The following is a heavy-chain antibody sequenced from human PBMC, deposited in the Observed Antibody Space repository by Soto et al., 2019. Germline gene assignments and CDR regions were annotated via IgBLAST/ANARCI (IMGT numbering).Heavy chain of an antibody. CDR3: ATRDSGRFY. V-gene: IGHV4-4*02. CDR1: GVSISSHDW. CDR2: SHESGNT. D-gene: IGHD5-12*01. Sequence: SETLSLTCAVSGVSISSHDWWTWVRQPPGKGLEWIGESHESGNTNYNSSLESRVTISLDKSKNQFSLKLTSVTVADTAVYYCATRDSGRFYWGQGTLVTVSS. J-gene: IGHJ4*02.